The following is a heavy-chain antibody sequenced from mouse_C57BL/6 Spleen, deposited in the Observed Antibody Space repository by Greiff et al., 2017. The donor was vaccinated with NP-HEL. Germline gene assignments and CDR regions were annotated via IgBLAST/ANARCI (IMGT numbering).Heavy chain of an antibody. J-gene: IGHJ4*01. Sequence: EVQLQQSGAELVRPGASVKLSCTASGFNIKDDYMHWVKPRPEQGLEWIGWIDPENGDTEYASKFQGKATITADTSSNTAYLQLSSLTSEDTAVYYCTMEDYGLGAMDYWGQGTSVTVSS. CDR2: IDPENGDT. CDR1: GFNIKDDY. V-gene: IGHV14-4*01. D-gene: IGHD2-4*01. CDR3: TMEDYGLGAMDY.